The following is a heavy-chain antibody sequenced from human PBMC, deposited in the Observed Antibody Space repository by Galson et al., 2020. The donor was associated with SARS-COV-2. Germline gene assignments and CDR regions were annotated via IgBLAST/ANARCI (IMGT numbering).Heavy chain of an antibody. CDR1: GGSFNNYY. Sequence: SETLSLTCAVYGGSFNNYYWSWVRQHPGKGREWIGEVNHSRSTNNNQSPKSRVTISADKSKNQYSLKLNSVTAADTAVDYCARGYLTVTMVVVVFTGGQDYWDLWGQGTLGAV. J-gene: IGHJ4*02. CDR2: VNHSRST. D-gene: IGHD3-22*01. CDR3: ARGYLTVTMVVVVFTGGQDYWDL. V-gene: IGHV4-34*01.